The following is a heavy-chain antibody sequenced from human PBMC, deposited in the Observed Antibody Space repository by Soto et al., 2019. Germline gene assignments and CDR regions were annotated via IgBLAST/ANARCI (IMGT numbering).Heavy chain of an antibody. Sequence: QVQLVQSGAEVKKTGASVKVSCKASGYSFTNFALHWVRQAPGQRLGWVGRINAVNGKTKYSEKFQDRVTIMRDTSSNTAYMELTSLKAEDKAVYYCATATTVATGWYFDLWGRRTLVTDSS. J-gene: IGHJ2*01. CDR1: GYSFTNFA. V-gene: IGHV1-3*01. D-gene: IGHD4-17*01. CDR2: INAVNGKT. CDR3: ATATTVATGWYFDL.